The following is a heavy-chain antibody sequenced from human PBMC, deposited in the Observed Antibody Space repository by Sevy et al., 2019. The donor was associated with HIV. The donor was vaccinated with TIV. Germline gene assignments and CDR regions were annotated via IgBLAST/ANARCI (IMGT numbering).Heavy chain of an antibody. CDR2: IKKDGSEK. CDR3: ARLIAVAGIGAFDI. D-gene: IGHD6-19*01. Sequence: GGSLRLSCAASGFTFSSYWMSWVRQAPGKGLEWVANIKKDGSEKYYVDSVKGRFTISRDNAKNSLYLQMNSLRAEDTAVYYCARLIAVAGIGAFDIWGQGTMVTVSS. CDR1: GFTFSSYW. V-gene: IGHV3-7*01. J-gene: IGHJ3*02.